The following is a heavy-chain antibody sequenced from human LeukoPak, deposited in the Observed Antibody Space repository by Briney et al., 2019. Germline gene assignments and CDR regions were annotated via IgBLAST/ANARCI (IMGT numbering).Heavy chain of an antibody. CDR1: GFTFSSFA. Sequence: GRSLRLSCAASGFTFSSFAMHWVRQAPGKGLEWVSIISVSGGSTYYADSVKGRFTISGDISKNTLYLHMNSLRVEDTAVYYCVKGTFGGKSGLFDYWGQGTLVTVSS. J-gene: IGHJ4*02. CDR2: ISVSGGST. D-gene: IGHD2-15*01. V-gene: IGHV3-23*01. CDR3: VKGTFGGKSGLFDY.